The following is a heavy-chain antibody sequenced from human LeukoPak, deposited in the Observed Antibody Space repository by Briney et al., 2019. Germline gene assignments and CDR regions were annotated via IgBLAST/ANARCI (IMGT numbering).Heavy chain of an antibody. CDR2: INHSGST. CDR3: ASGKGPTPYYYDSSGYSRTYYFDY. Sequence: SETLSLTCAVYGGSFSGYYWSWIRQPPGKGLEWIGEINHSGSTNYNPSLKSRVTISVDTSKNQFSLKLSSVTAADTAVYYCASGKGPTPYYYDSSGYSRTYYFDYWGQGTLVTVSS. J-gene: IGHJ4*02. D-gene: IGHD3-22*01. CDR1: GGSFSGYY. V-gene: IGHV4-34*01.